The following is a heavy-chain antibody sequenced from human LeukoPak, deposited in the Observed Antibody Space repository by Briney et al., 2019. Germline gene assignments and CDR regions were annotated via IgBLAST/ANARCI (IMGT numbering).Heavy chain of an antibody. J-gene: IGHJ5*02. V-gene: IGHV3-73*01. D-gene: IGHD6-13*01. CDR3: TPDMTAAGIRGGWFDP. CDR2: IKSKANGYAT. Sequence: GGSLKLSSASSVLTFSGSDMHSVRQTSGKGLEWVGRIKSKANGYATAFAASVKGRFRISRDEAKNTMYLQMKSLNTEDTAVYYCTPDMTAAGIRGGWFDPWGQGTLVTVSS. CDR1: VLTFSGSD.